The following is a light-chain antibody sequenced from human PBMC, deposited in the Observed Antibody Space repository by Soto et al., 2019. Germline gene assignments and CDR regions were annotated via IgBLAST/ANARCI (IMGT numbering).Light chain of an antibody. CDR2: DVS. Sequence: QSALTQPASVSGSPGQSITISCTGTSRDVGGYNYVSWYQQHPGKAPKLMIYDVSNRPSGVSNRFSGSKSGNTASLTISGPQAEDEADYYCSSYTSSSTRVFGGGTKLTVL. CDR3: SSYTSSSTRV. V-gene: IGLV2-14*01. J-gene: IGLJ2*01. CDR1: SRDVGGYNY.